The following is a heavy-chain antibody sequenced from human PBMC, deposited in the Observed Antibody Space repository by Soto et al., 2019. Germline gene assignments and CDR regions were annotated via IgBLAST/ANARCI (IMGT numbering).Heavy chain of an antibody. J-gene: IGHJ6*02. CDR3: ARMGYTYGSLDYYYYYGMDV. V-gene: IGHV1-69*13. D-gene: IGHD5-18*01. CDR2: IIPIYGTA. CDR1: GGTFSTYT. Sequence: SVKVSCKASGGTFSTYTISWVRQAPGQGLEWMGGIIPIYGTANYAQKFQGRVTITADESTNTAYMELSSLRSGDTAVYFCARMGYTYGSLDYYYYYGMDVWGQGTTVTVSS.